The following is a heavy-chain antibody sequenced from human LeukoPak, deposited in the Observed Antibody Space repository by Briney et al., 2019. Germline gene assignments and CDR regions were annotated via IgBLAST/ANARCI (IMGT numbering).Heavy chain of an antibody. CDR3: ARDTYYYYYMDV. CDR1: GGSISSYY. J-gene: IGHJ6*03. Sequence: SETLSLTCTVSGGSISSYYLSWIRQPAGKGLEWIGRIYTSGSTNYNPSLKSRVTISVETSKNQFSLKLSSVTAADTAVYYCARDTYYYYYMDVWGKGTTVTISS. CDR2: IYTSGST. V-gene: IGHV4-4*07.